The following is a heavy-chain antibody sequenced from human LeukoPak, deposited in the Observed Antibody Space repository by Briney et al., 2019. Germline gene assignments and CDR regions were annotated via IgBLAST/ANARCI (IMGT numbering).Heavy chain of an antibody. CDR2: INQDGTEK. CDR1: GFTFSSYW. CDR3: ARSSGSFYYSDY. V-gene: IGHV3-7*01. J-gene: IGHJ4*02. Sequence: GGSLRLSCAASGFTFSSYWMSWVRQAPGEGLEWVAKINQDGTEKAYVDSVRGRFTISRDNAKNSLYLQMNSLRAEDTAVYYCARSSGSFYYSDYWGQGTLVTVSS. D-gene: IGHD3-22*01.